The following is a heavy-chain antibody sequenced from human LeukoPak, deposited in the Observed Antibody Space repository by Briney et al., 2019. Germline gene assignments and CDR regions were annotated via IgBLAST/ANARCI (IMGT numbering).Heavy chain of an antibody. V-gene: IGHV4-39*01. D-gene: IGHD6-6*01. J-gene: IGHJ5*02. CDR1: GGSISSSSYY. CDR2: IYYSGST. Sequence: SETLSLTCTVSGGSISSSSYYWGWIRQPPGKGLEWIGSIYYSGSTCYNPSLKGRVTISVDTSKNQFSLKLSSVTAADTAVYYCARHPECSSSRWPPDNWFDPWGQGTLVTVSS. CDR3: ARHPECSSSRWPPDNWFDP.